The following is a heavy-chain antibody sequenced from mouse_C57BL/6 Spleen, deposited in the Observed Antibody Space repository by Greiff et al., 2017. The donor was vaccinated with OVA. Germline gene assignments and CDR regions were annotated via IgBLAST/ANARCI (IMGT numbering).Heavy chain of an antibody. CDR1: GYTFTDYY. CDR3: ARESLAY. Sequence: EVQLQQSGPELVKPGASVKISCKASGYTFTDYYMNWVKQSPGKSLEWIGDINPNNGGTSYNQKFKGKATLTVDKSSSTAYMELRSLTSEDSAVYYCARESLAYWGQGTLVTVSA. CDR2: INPNNGGT. V-gene: IGHV1-26*01. J-gene: IGHJ3*01.